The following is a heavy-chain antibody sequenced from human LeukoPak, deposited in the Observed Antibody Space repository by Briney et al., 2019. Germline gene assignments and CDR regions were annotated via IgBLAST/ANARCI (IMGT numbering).Heavy chain of an antibody. V-gene: IGHV3-15*01. D-gene: IGHD5-24*01. Sequence: GGSLRLSCAASGFTFSNAWMNWVRQAPGKGLEWVGRIKRIADGGPTDYAAPVKGRFTISRDDSKNTLYLQMNSLRPEDTAVYYCARARFGYNRGPFDYWGQGILVTVSS. J-gene: IGHJ4*02. CDR3: ARARFGYNRGPFDY. CDR1: GFTFSNAW. CDR2: IKRIADGGPT.